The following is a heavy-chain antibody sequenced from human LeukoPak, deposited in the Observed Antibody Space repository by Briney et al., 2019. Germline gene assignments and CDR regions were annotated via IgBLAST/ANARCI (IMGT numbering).Heavy chain of an antibody. Sequence: GGSVKVSCKASGYTFTGYYMNWVRQAPGQGLKWLGWINPNSGGTNYAQKFQGRVTMTRDTSISTAYMELSRLRSDDTAVYYCARNQYSSGSRGHYYYYMDVWGKGTTVTISS. J-gene: IGHJ6*03. CDR1: GYTFTGYY. V-gene: IGHV1-2*02. D-gene: IGHD6-19*01. CDR3: ARNQYSSGSRGHYYYYMDV. CDR2: INPNSGGT.